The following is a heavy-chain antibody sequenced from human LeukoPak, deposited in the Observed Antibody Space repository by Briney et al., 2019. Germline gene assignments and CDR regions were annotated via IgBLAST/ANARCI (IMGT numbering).Heavy chain of an antibody. D-gene: IGHD3-22*01. J-gene: IGHJ4*02. V-gene: IGHV4-59*01. CDR1: GGSISSYY. CDR2: IYYSGST. Sequence: SETLSLTCTVSGGSISSYYWSWIRQPPGKGLEWIGYIYYSGSTNYNPSLKSRVTISVDTSKNQFSLKLSSVTAADTAVYYCARDPSAFNYYDSSGYYYYFDYWGQGTLVTVSS. CDR3: ARDPSAFNYYDSSGYYYYFDY.